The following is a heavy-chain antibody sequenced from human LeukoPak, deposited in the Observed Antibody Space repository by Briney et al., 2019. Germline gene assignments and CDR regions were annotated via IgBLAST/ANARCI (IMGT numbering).Heavy chain of an antibody. V-gene: IGHV1-2*02. CDR2: INPSSGGT. CDR3: ARDRGSSWYVDY. Sequence: ASVKVSCKPSGYSFTSYYIHWVRQAPGQGLEWMGWINPSSGGTEYAQKFQGRVTMTGDTSISTAYMELSRLRSDDTAVYYCARDRGSSWYVDYWGQGTLVTVSS. J-gene: IGHJ4*02. CDR1: GYSFTSYY. D-gene: IGHD6-13*01.